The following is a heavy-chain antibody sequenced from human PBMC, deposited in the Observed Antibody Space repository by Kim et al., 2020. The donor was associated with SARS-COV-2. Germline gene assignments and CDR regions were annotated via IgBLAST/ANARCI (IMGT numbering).Heavy chain of an antibody. CDR1: GYSFTDHY. D-gene: IGHD3-9*01. V-gene: IGHV1-2*02. J-gene: IGHJ5*02. CDR3: ARLHTPPYSILSRYLGWFGP. CDR2: INPDSGVT. Sequence: ASVKVSCKASGYSFTDHYLHWVRQAPGQGLEWMGWINPDSGVTYSEQKFQGRVTMTRDTSLATAYMELNSLTFDDTAIYYCARLHTPPYSILSRYLGWFGPWGPGTLLTVSS.